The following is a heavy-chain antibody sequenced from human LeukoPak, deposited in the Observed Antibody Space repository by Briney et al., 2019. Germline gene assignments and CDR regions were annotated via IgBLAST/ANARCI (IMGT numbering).Heavy chain of an antibody. CDR3: ARDLLWFGEFLDY. CDR2: INPNSGGT. V-gene: IGHV1-2*02. J-gene: IGHJ4*02. Sequence: ASVKVSCKASGYTFTGYYMHWVRQAPGQGLGWMGWINPNSGGTNYAQKFQGRVTMTRDTSISTAYMELSRLRSDDTAVYYCARDLLWFGEFLDYWGQGTLVTVSS. D-gene: IGHD3-10*01. CDR1: GYTFTGYY.